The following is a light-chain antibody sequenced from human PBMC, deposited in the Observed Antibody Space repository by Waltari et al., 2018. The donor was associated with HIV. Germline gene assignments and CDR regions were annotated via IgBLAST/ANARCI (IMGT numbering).Light chain of an antibody. CDR3: QQYINWPHT. CDR2: GAS. J-gene: IGKJ1*01. CDR1: QSVSSN. V-gene: IGKV3-15*01. Sequence: EIVMTQSPATLSVSPGERATLPCRASQSVSSNLAWYQQKPGQAPRLLIYGASTRATGIPARFSGSGSGTEFTLTVSSLQSEDFAVYYCQQYINWPHTFGQGTKVEIK.